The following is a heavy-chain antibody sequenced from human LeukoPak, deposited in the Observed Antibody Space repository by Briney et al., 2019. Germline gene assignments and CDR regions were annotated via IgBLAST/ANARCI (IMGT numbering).Heavy chain of an antibody. Sequence: GGSLRLSCEASGFTFSSYEMNWFRQAPGKGLEWVSYVSKSGGTMKNADSVKGRFTVSRDNAKNSLHLQMSSLTAEDTAVYYCARGGAATDAFDIWGQGTMVTVSS. CDR3: ARGGAATDAFDI. V-gene: IGHV3-48*03. CDR1: GFTFSSYE. D-gene: IGHD2-15*01. J-gene: IGHJ3*02. CDR2: VSKSGGTM.